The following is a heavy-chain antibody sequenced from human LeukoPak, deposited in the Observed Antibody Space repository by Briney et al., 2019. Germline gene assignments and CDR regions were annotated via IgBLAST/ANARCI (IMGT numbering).Heavy chain of an antibody. V-gene: IGHV4-39*01. J-gene: IGHJ4*02. CDR1: GDSISSSNCY. Sequence: SETLSLTCTVSGDSISSSNCYWGWIRQPPGKGLEWIGSIYFSGGTYYNASLKSRVTISVDTSKNQFSLKLSSVTAADTAVYYCARVRITMRFDYWGQGTLVTVSS. CDR2: IYFSGGT. D-gene: IGHD3-22*01. CDR3: ARVRITMRFDY.